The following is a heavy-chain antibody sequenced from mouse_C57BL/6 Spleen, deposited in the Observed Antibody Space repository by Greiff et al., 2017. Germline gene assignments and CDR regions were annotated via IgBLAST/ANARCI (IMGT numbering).Heavy chain of an antibody. D-gene: IGHD4-1*01. Sequence: EVKLVESGGGLVQPGGSLKLSCAASGFTFSDYYMYWVRQTPEKRLEWVAYISNGGGSTYYPDTVKGRFTISRDNAENTLYLQMSRLKSEDTAMYYCARRVAWDGEAMDYWGQGTSVTVSS. J-gene: IGHJ4*01. CDR1: GFTFSDYY. CDR2: ISNGGGST. V-gene: IGHV5-12*01. CDR3: ARRVAWDGEAMDY.